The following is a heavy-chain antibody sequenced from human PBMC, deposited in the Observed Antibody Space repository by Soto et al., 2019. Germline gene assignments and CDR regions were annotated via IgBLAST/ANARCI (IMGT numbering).Heavy chain of an antibody. V-gene: IGHV4-59*01. CDR1: GGSISSYY. D-gene: IGHD4-17*01. CDR2: IYYSGST. CDR3: ARQYGDYLDY. Sequence: SETLCLTCTVSGGSISSYYWSWIRQPPGKGLEWIGYIYYSGSTNYNPSLKSRVTISVDTSKNQFSLKLSSVTAADTAVYYCARQYGDYLDYWGQGTLVTVSS. J-gene: IGHJ4*02.